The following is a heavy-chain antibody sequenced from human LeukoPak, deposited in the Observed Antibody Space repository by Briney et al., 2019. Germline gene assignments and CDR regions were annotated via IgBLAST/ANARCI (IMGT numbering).Heavy chain of an antibody. J-gene: IGHJ4*02. V-gene: IGHV4-34*01. CDR1: GGSFSGYY. D-gene: IGHD3-16*02. CDR3: ARRRYDYVWGSYRYQYFDY. Sequence: SETLSLTCAVYGGSFSGYYWSWIRQPPGKGLEWIGEINHSGSTNYNPSFKSRVTISVDTSKNQFSLKLSSVTAADTAVYYCARRRYDYVWGSYRYQYFDYWGQGTLVTVSS. CDR2: INHSGST.